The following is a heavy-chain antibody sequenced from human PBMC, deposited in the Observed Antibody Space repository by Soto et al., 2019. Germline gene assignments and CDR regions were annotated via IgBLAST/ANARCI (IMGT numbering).Heavy chain of an antibody. Sequence: SSETLSLTCAVYGGSFSGYYWSWIRQPPGKGLEWIGEINHSGSTNYNPSLKSRVTISVDTSKNQFSLKLSSVTAADTAVYYCARGRRELGYCSGGSCKYYYYYGMDVWGQGTTVTVSS. CDR1: GGSFSGYY. V-gene: IGHV4-34*01. D-gene: IGHD2-15*01. CDR3: ARGRRELGYCSGGSCKYYYYYGMDV. J-gene: IGHJ6*02. CDR2: INHSGST.